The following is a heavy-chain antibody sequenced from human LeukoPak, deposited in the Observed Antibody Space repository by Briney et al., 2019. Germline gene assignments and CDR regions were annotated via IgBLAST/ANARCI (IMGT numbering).Heavy chain of an antibody. CDR1: GGTFSSYA. J-gene: IGHJ4*02. V-gene: IGHV1-46*01. D-gene: IGHD3-22*01. CDR2: INPSGGST. Sequence: GASVKVSCKASGGTFSSYAISWVRQAPGQGLEWMGIINPSGGSTSYAQKFQGRVTMTRDTSTSTVYMELSSLRSEDTAVYYCASSLSYDSSGYYFDYWGQGTLVTVSS. CDR3: ASSLSYDSSGYYFDY.